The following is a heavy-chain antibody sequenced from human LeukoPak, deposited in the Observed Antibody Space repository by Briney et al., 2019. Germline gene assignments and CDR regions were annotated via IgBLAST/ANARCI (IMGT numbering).Heavy chain of an antibody. D-gene: IGHD1-26*01. CDR2: INHSGST. J-gene: IGHJ4*02. V-gene: IGHV4-34*01. CDR1: GGSFSGYY. CDR3: AREDSGSLTRGFDY. Sequence: SETLSLTCAVYGGSFSGYYWSWIRQPPGKGLEWIGEINHSGSTNYNPSLKSRVTISVDTSKNQFSLKLSSATAADTAVYYCAREDSGSLTRGFDYWGQGTLVTVPS.